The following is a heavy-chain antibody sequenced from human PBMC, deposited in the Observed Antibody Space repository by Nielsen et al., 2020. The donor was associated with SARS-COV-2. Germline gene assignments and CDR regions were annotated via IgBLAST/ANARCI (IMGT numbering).Heavy chain of an antibody. CDR2: ISYDGSNK. Sequence: GGSLRLSCAASGFTFSSYAMHWVRQAPGKGLEWVAVISYDGSNKYYADSVKGRFTISRDNSKNTLYLQMNSLRAEDTAVYYCAKGAGRLTGWFDPWGQGTLVTVSS. J-gene: IGHJ5*02. CDR3: AKGAGRLTGWFDP. V-gene: IGHV3-30-3*01. D-gene: IGHD1-1*01. CDR1: GFTFSSYA.